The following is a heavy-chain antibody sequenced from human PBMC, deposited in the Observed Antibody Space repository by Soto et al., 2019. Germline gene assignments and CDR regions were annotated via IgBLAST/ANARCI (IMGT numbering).Heavy chain of an antibody. CDR3: AKDRDSSGWFSGYYYGVDV. CDR1: XXXXXXXX. CDR2: XXYDGSKQ. V-gene: IGHV3-30*02. J-gene: IGHJ6*02. D-gene: IGHD6-19*01. Sequence: GGSLRLSXXASXXXXXXXXXXXXXQAPGXGXEWVXXXXYDGSKQSYEDSVKGRFTISRDNSKNTLSLQVSSLRPEDTAVYYCAKDRDSSGWFSGYYYGVDVWGQGTTVTVSS.